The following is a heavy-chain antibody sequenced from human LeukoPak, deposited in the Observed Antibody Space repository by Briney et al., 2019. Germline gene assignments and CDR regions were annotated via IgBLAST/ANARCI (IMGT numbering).Heavy chain of an antibody. CDR1: GGSISSYY. CDR3: ARAESSGRYGGYYFDY. CDR2: IYYSGST. Sequence: SETLSLTCTVSGGSISSYYWSWIRQPPGKGLEWIGYIYYSGSTDYNPSLKSRVTISVDTSKNQFSLKLSSVTAADTAVYYCARAESSGRYGGYYFDYWGQGTLVTVSS. D-gene: IGHD6-19*01. V-gene: IGHV4-59*01. J-gene: IGHJ4*02.